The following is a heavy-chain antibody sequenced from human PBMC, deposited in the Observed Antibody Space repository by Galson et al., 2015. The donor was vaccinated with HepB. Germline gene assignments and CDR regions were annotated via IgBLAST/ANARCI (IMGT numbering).Heavy chain of an antibody. CDR1: GFTFSSYA. CDR3: AREGLVVVAAFNWFDP. V-gene: IGHV3-23*01. Sequence: SLRLSCAASGFTFSSYAMSWVRQAPGKGLEWVSAISGSGGSTYYADSVKGRFTISRDNSKNTLYLQMNSLRAEDTAVYYCAREGLVVVAAFNWFDPWGQGTLATVSS. J-gene: IGHJ5*02. CDR2: ISGSGGST. D-gene: IGHD2-15*01.